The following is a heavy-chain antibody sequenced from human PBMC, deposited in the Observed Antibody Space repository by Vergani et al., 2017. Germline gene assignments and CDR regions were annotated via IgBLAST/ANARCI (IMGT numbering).Heavy chain of an antibody. J-gene: IGHJ5*02. D-gene: IGHD6-19*01. CDR2: IFPSGNS. Sequence: QLQLQESGSGLVKPSQTLSLTCAVSGDPITNGGFSWNWIRQPPGKGPEWIGYIFPSGNSDYNPSLKNRVSISLDKSKNQFSLTLTSVTAADTAVYYCSSDTHSGQRADRWGQGILVTVTS. CDR1: GDPITNGGFS. CDR3: SSDTHSGQRADR. V-gene: IGHV4-30-2*02.